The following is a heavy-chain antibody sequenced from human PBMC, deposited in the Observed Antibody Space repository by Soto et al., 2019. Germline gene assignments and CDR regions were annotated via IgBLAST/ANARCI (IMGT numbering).Heavy chain of an antibody. CDR1: GGSVSSGSYY. CDR3: ARFWAIGYYDMDV. J-gene: IGHJ6*02. D-gene: IGHD2-2*01. CDR2: IHYSGST. V-gene: IGHV4-61*01. Sequence: SETLSLTCTVSGGSVSSGSYYWSWIRQPPGKGLEWIGYIHYSGSTNYNPSLKSRVTISVDTSKNQFSLKLSSVTAADTAVYYCARFWAIGYYDMDVWGQGTTVTVSS.